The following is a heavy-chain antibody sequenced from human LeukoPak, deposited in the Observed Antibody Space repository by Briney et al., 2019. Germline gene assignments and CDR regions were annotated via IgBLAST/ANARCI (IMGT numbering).Heavy chain of an antibody. V-gene: IGHV1-8*01. CDR2: MNPKSGNT. Sequence: ASVKVSCKASGYTFTNYDINWVRQATAQGLEWMGWMNPKSGNTGFAQKFQGRVSMTRSSSIGTAYMELSSLTSEDTAVYYCARTAGDLDYWGQGTLVTVSS. J-gene: IGHJ4*02. CDR1: GYTFTNYD. D-gene: IGHD3-10*01. CDR3: ARTAGDLDY.